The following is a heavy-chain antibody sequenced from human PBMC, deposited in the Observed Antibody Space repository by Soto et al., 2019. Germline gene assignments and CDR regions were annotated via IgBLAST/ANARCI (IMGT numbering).Heavy chain of an antibody. CDR2: IYYSGRT. V-gene: IGHV4-59*01. Sequence: PSETLSLTCTVSGGSISSYYWSWIRQPPGKGLEWIGYIYYSGRTNYNPSLKSRVTITVDTSKNQFSLKLSSVTAADTAVYYCARGYCSSTSCYIWDNWFDPWGQGTLVT. J-gene: IGHJ5*02. CDR1: GGSISSYY. D-gene: IGHD2-2*02. CDR3: ARGYCSSTSCYIWDNWFDP.